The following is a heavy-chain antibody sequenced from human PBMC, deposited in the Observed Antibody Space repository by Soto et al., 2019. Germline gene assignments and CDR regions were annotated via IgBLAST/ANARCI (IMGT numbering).Heavy chain of an antibody. CDR2: ISGSGGST. V-gene: IGHV3-23*01. CDR3: ANPASVLRFLEWHDYYYYGMDV. Sequence: GGSLRLSCAASGFTFSSYAMSWVRQAPGKGLEWVSAISGSGGSTYYADSVKGRFTTSRDNSKNTLYLQMNSLRAEDTAVYYCANPASVLRFLEWHDYYYYGMDVWGQGTTVTVSS. J-gene: IGHJ6*02. D-gene: IGHD3-3*01. CDR1: GFTFSSYA.